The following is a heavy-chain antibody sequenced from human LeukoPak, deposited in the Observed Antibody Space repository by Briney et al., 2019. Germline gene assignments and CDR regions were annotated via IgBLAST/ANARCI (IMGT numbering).Heavy chain of an antibody. J-gene: IGHJ4*02. CDR1: EFTFTTYG. CDR3: ARDWKTNSFDY. D-gene: IGHD1-1*01. Sequence: GGSLRLSCAASEFTFTTYGMHWVRQAPGKGLEWVAFIYYDGSNIYYADYVKGRFTISRDISKNTLYLQMDGLRAEDTAIYYCARDWKTNSFDYWGQGTLVTVSS. V-gene: IGHV3-33*01. CDR2: IYYDGSNI.